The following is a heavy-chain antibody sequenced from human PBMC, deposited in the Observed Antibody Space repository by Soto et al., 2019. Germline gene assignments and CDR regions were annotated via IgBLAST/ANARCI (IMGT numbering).Heavy chain of an antibody. V-gene: IGHV6-1*01. D-gene: IGHD2-2*01. CDR1: GDSVSSNSAA. CDR2: TYYRSKWYN. Sequence: SPTLSLTCAISGDSVSSNSAAWNWIRQSPSRGLEWLGRTYYRSKWYNDYAVSVKSRITINPDTSKNQFSLRLNSVTPEDTAVYYCARAIVVVPAAIKNAFEILGQGTMVTVSS. CDR3: ARAIVVVPAAIKNAFEI. J-gene: IGHJ3*02.